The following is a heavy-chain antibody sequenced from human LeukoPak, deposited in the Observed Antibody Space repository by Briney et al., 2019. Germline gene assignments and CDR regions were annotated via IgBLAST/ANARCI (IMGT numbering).Heavy chain of an antibody. V-gene: IGHV4-59*08. Sequence: AETLSLTCTVSGGSISSYYWSWIRQPPGKGLEWIGYIYYSGSTNYNPSLKSRVTISVDTSKNQFSLKLRSVTAADTAVYYCARRFYGDLYFDYWGRGTLVTVSS. CDR3: ARRFYGDLYFDY. D-gene: IGHD4-17*01. CDR1: GGSISSYY. CDR2: IYYSGST. J-gene: IGHJ4*02.